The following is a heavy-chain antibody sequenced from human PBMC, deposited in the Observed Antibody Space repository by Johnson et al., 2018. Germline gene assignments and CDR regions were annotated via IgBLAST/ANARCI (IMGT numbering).Heavy chain of an antibody. CDR1: GFTFDDYA. J-gene: IGHJ6*03. Sequence: VQLVQSGGAVVQPGGSLRLSCAASGFTFDDYAMHWVRQAPGKGLEWVSLVSWDGHSAYNADSVKGRFTISRDNRKNSLFLQINPLRPEDTALYYCTRDSRALRYMGVWGIGTTVTVSS. CDR2: VSWDGHSA. CDR3: TRDSRALRYMGV. V-gene: IGHV3-43D*03.